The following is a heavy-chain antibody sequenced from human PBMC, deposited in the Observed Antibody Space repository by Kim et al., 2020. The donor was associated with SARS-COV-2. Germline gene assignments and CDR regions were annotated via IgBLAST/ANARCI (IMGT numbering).Heavy chain of an antibody. Sequence: ASVKVSCKASGYTFTDYYMHWVRQAPGQGLEWMGRITPKSGGTNYAQKFQGRVTMTMDTSIRTAYMELSRLTSDDTAVYYCAKDSASWARERFDPWGQGTLVTVSS. D-gene: IGHD1-26*01. CDR2: ITPKSGGT. J-gene: IGHJ5*02. CDR3: AKDSASWARERFDP. V-gene: IGHV1-2*06. CDR1: GYTFTDYY.